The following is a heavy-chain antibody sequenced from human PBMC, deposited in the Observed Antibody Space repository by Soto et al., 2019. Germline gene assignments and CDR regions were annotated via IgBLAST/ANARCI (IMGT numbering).Heavy chain of an antibody. D-gene: IGHD2-15*01. V-gene: IGHV1-46*03. J-gene: IGHJ6*02. Sequence: GASVKVSCKASGYTFTSYYMHWVRQAPGQGLEWMGIINPSGGSTSYAQKFQGRVTMTRDTSTSTVYMELSSLRSEDMAVYYCVRDLPVVVVGTHYYGMDVWGQGTTVTVSS. CDR2: INPSGGST. CDR1: GYTFTSYY. CDR3: VRDLPVVVVGTHYYGMDV.